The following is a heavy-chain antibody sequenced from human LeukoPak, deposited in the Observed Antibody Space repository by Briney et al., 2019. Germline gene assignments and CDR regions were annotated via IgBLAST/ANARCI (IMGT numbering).Heavy chain of an antibody. CDR3: ARPYRHYDFWSGYDY. J-gene: IGHJ4*02. CDR1: GYSFTSYW. Sequence: GESLKISCKGSGYSFTSYWIGWVRQMPGKGLEWMGIIHPGDSDTRYSPSFQGQVTISADKSISTAYLQWSSLKASDTAMYYCARPYRHYDFWSGYDYWGQGTLVTVSS. V-gene: IGHV5-51*01. D-gene: IGHD3-3*01. CDR2: IHPGDSDT.